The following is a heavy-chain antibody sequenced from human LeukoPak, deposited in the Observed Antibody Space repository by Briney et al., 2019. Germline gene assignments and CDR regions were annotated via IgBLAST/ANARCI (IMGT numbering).Heavy chain of an antibody. CDR2: ISSSSSYT. Sequence: PGGSLRLSWAAAGFTFSDYYMGWVRQAPGKGRGWVSYISSSSSYTNYADSVKGRFTISRDNAKNSLYLQMNSLRAEDTAVYYCARDSPWSVRYFDYWGQGTLVTVSS. D-gene: IGHD2-8*01. CDR1: GFTFSDYY. CDR3: ARDSPWSVRYFDY. V-gene: IGHV3-11*06. J-gene: IGHJ4*02.